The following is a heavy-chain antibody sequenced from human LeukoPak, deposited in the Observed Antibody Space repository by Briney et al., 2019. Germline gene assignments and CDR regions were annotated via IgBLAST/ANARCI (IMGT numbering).Heavy chain of an antibody. CDR3: TRACGQVWYFDL. CDR2: IYHSGST. CDR1: GGSISSYY. V-gene: IGHV4-59*01. Sequence: SETLSLTCTVSGGSISSYYWSWIRQPPGKGLEWIGYIYHSGSTNYNPSLKSRVTISVDTSKNQFSLKLSSVTAADTAVYYCTRACGQVWYFDLWGRGTLVTVSS. J-gene: IGHJ2*01.